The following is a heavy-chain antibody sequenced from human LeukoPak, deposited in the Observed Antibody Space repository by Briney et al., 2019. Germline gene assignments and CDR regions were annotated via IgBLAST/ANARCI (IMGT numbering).Heavy chain of an antibody. Sequence: SETLSLTCTVSSGSITDYHWSWIRQPPGKGLEYIGYIYNRGSTFYNPSLKSRVTISTDTSKKQFSLKLTSVTAADTAVYYCARDFSGYSYINWFDPWGQGTLVTVSS. CDR1: SGSITDYH. CDR2: IYNRGST. V-gene: IGHV4-59*01. J-gene: IGHJ5*02. D-gene: IGHD5-18*01. CDR3: ARDFSGYSYINWFDP.